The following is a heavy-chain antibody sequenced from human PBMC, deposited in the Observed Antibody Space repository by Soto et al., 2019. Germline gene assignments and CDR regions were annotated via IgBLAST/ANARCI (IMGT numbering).Heavy chain of an antibody. V-gene: IGHV4-39*01. Sequence: SETLSLTCTVSGGSISGSSNNWGWIRQPPGKGLEWIGSIDYSGRTHYNPSLKSRVTISVDTSKNQFSLKLSSVTAADTAVYYCVSDGSGTYYSGYSFDGWSQRSLVTVSS. CDR2: IDYSGRT. D-gene: IGHD3-10*01. CDR1: GGSISGSSNN. J-gene: IGHJ4*02. CDR3: VSDGSGTYYSGYSFDG.